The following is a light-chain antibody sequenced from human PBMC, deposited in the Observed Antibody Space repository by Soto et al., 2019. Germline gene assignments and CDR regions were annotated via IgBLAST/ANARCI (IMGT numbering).Light chain of an antibody. J-gene: IGKJ4*01. Sequence: DIQMTQSPSTLSASVGDRVTITCRAGQSISSWLAWYQQKPGKAPNLLIYKASTLESGVPSRFSGSGSGTEFSLTISSVQPDDFATYYCQQYKSYPLTFGGGTKVDIK. CDR3: QQYKSYPLT. V-gene: IGKV1-5*03. CDR2: KAS. CDR1: QSISSW.